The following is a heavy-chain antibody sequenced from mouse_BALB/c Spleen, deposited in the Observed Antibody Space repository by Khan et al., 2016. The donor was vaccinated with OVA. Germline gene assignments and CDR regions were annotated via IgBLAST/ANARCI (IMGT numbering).Heavy chain of an antibody. CDR1: GFSLSRYN. V-gene: IGHV2-6-4*01. Sequence: QVQLKESGPGLVAPSQSLSITCTVSGFSLSRYNIHWVRQPPGQGLAWLGMIWGGGGTDYNSTLKSRLSISKDNSKSQVFLKLNSLQTDDTAMYYCARAYYRYDGYYAMDYWGQGTSVTVSS. CDR2: IWGGGGT. D-gene: IGHD2-14*01. CDR3: ARAYYRYDGYYAMDY. J-gene: IGHJ4*01.